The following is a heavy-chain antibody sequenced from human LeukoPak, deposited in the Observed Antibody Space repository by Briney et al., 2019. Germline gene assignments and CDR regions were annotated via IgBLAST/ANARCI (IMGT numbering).Heavy chain of an antibody. V-gene: IGHV3-15*01. CDR3: TTEGYYVSGIY. Sequence: PGRSLRLSCAASGFTFSNAWMSWVRQAPGKGLEWVGRIKGKTDGETTDYATPVKGRFTISRDDSKDTLYLQMNSLKTEDTAVDYRTTEGYYVSGIYWGQGTLVTVSS. CDR2: IKGKTDGETT. D-gene: IGHD3-10*01. J-gene: IGHJ4*02. CDR1: GFTFSNAW.